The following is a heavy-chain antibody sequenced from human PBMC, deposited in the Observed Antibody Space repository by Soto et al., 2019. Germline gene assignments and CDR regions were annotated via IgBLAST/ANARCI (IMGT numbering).Heavy chain of an antibody. V-gene: IGHV4-39*01. CDR3: ARRGRLTGTTAFDY. Sequence: SETLSLTCTVSGGSISSSSYYWGWIRQPPGKGLEWIGSIYYSGSTYYNPSLKSRVTISVDTSKNQFSLKLSSVTAADTAVYYCARRGRLTGTTAFDYWGQGTLVTVSS. J-gene: IGHJ4*02. D-gene: IGHD1-7*01. CDR1: GGSISSSSYY. CDR2: IYYSGST.